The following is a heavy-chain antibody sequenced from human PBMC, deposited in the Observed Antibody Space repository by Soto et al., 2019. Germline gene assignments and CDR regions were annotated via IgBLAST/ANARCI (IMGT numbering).Heavy chain of an antibody. Sequence: ASVKVSCKASGYTFTSYDINWVRQATGQGLERMGWMNPNSGNTGYAQKFQGRVTMTRNTSISTAYMELSSLRSEDTAVYYCARVLSSSWYHSYYMDVWGKGTTVTVSS. CDR1: GYTFTSYD. V-gene: IGHV1-8*01. CDR2: MNPNSGNT. D-gene: IGHD6-13*01. CDR3: ARVLSSSWYHSYYMDV. J-gene: IGHJ6*03.